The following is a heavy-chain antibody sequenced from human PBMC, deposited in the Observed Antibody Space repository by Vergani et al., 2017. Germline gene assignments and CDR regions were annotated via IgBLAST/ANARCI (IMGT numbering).Heavy chain of an antibody. CDR2: ISWNSGSI. D-gene: IGHD4-17*01. CDR1: GFTFDDYS. CDR3: AKDILDYGDYLSDAFDI. J-gene: IGHJ3*02. Sequence: EVQLVESGGGLVQPGRSLRLSCAASGFTFDDYSMHWVRQAPGKGLEWVSGISWNSGSIGYADSVKGRFTIARDNAKNSLYLQMNSLSAKDAALYYCAKDILDYGDYLSDAFDIWGQGTMVTVSS. V-gene: IGHV3-9*01.